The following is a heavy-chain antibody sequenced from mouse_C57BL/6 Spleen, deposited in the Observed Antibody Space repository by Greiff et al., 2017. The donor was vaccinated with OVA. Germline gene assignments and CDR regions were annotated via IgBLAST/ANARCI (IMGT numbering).Heavy chain of an antibody. Sequence: VQLKESGPELVKPGASVKIPCKASGYTFTDYNMDWVKQSHGKSLEWIGDINPNNGGTIYNQKFKGKATLTVDKSSSTAYMELRSLTSEDTAVYYCARYAIFYEYDPYCYAMDYWGQGTSVTVSS. CDR2: INPNNGGT. J-gene: IGHJ4*01. CDR3: ARYAIFYEYDPYCYAMDY. V-gene: IGHV1-18*01. D-gene: IGHD2-4*01. CDR1: GYTFTDYN.